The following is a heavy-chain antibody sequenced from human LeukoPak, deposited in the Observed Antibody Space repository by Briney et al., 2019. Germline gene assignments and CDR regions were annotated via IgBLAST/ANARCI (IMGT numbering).Heavy chain of an antibody. J-gene: IGHJ3*02. CDR2: INPNSGGT. D-gene: IGHD2-2*01. CDR1: GYTFTGYY. V-gene: IGHV1-2*02. Sequence: ASVKVSCKASGYTFTGYYMHWVRQAPGQGLEWMGWINPNSGGTNYAQKFQGRVTMTRDTSISTAYMELSRLRSDDTAVYYCASREDIVVVPAAPGAFDIWGQGTMVTVSS. CDR3: ASREDIVVVPAAPGAFDI.